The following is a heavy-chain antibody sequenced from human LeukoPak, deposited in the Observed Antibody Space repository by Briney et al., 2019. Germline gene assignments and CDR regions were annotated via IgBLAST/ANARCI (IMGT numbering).Heavy chain of an antibody. CDR3: AKDTPDIAAIDY. CDR2: ISWNSGSI. V-gene: IGHV3-9*01. J-gene: IGHJ4*02. CDR1: GFTFDDYA. D-gene: IGHD6-6*01. Sequence: SLRLSCAASGFTFDDYAMHWVRQAPGKGPEWVSGISWNSGSIGYADSVKGRFTISRDNAKNSLYLQMNSLRAEDTALYYCAKDTPDIAAIDYWGQGTLVTVSS.